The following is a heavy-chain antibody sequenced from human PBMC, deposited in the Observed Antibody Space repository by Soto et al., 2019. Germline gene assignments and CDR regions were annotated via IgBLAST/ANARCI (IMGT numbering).Heavy chain of an antibody. V-gene: IGHV4-34*01. CDR1: GGSFSGYY. D-gene: IGHD2-2*01. Sequence: SETLYLTCAVYGGSFSGYYWSWSRQPPGKGLEWIGEINHSGSTNYNPSLKSRVTISVDTSKNQFSLKLSSVTAADTAVYYCERALSFTGDGNSKSCYYDMDVWGEGTTVTVSS. CDR2: INHSGST. CDR3: ERALSFTGDGNSKSCYYDMDV. J-gene: IGHJ6*03.